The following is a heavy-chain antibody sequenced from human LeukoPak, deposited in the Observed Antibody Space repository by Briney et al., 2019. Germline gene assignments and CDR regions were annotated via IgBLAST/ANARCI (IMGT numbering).Heavy chain of an antibody. CDR3: AREFSLLAEYFPH. J-gene: IGHJ1*01. CDR1: GYTFTGYY. V-gene: IGHV1-2*02. CDR2: INPNSGGT. Sequence: ASVNVSCKASGYTFTGYYIHWVRQAPGQGLEWMGWINPNSGGTSYAQRFQGRVTMTRDTSITTAYMELSRLRSDDTAVYYCAREFSLLAEYFPHWGQGTLVTVSS. D-gene: IGHD3-3*02.